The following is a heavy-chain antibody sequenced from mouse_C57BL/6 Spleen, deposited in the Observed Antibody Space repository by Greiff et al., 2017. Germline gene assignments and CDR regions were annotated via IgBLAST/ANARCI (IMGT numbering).Heavy chain of an antibody. CDR1: GYAFTNYL. J-gene: IGHJ2*01. V-gene: IGHV1-54*01. CDR3: ARVYYYGSSYFDY. D-gene: IGHD1-1*01. CDR2: INPGSGGT. Sequence: QVQLQQSGAELVRPGTSVKVSCKASGYAFTNYLIEWVKQRPGQGLEWIGVINPGSGGTNYNEKFKGKATLTADKSSSTASMQLSSLTYEDSAVYYCARVYYYGSSYFDYWGQGTTLTVSS.